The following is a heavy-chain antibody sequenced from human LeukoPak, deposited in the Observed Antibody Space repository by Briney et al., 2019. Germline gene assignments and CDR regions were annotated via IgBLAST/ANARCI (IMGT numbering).Heavy chain of an antibody. J-gene: IGHJ4*02. CDR3: ASGDPVATAFFEAIDY. CDR2: IIPILGIA. Sequence: SVKVSCKASGGTFSSYTISWVRQAPGQGLEWMGRIIPILGIANYAQKFQGRVTITADKSTSTAYMELSRLRSEDTAVYYCASGDPVATAFFEAIDYWGQGALVTVS. CDR1: GGTFSSYT. V-gene: IGHV1-69*02. D-gene: IGHD5-12*01.